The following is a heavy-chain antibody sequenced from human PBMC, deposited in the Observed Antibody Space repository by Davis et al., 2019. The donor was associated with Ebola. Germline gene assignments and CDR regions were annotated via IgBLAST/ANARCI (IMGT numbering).Heavy chain of an antibody. Sequence: GESLKISCAASGFTFSSYAMHWVRQAPGKGLESVAVLSYDGSNKYYADSVKGRFTISRDNSKNTLYLQMNSLRAEDTAVYYCARGRLHSRGFDPWGQGTLVTVSS. CDR2: LSYDGSNK. J-gene: IGHJ5*02. CDR1: GFTFSSYA. D-gene: IGHD4-11*01. CDR3: ARGRLHSRGFDP. V-gene: IGHV3-30-3*01.